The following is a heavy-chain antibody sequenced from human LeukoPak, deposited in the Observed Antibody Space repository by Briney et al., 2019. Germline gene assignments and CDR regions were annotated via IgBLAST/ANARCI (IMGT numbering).Heavy chain of an antibody. Sequence: GGSLRLSCAASGFTVSTNFTIWVRQAPGKGLEWVSGIFGGGSTYYADSVKGRFTISRDNSKNTLYLQMLSLRPEDTAVFYCAKSDSSSSRRAFDTWGLGTMVTVSS. CDR2: IFGGGST. V-gene: IGHV3-66*02. CDR1: GFTVSTNF. CDR3: AKSDSSSSRRAFDT. D-gene: IGHD6-6*01. J-gene: IGHJ3*02.